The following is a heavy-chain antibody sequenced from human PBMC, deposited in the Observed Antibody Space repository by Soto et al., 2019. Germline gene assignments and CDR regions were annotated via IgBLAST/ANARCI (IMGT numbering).Heavy chain of an antibody. V-gene: IGHV3-48*02. CDR1: GFSFISYS. CDR3: VRVFASNTFDL. Sequence: EVQLVESGGNLVQAGGSLRLSCAASGFSFISYSMSWVRQAPGKGLEWVSYISNSGSVIHDADSVKGRFNISRDNAKNSLSLQMNSLRDEDTALYYCVRVFASNTFDLWGQGTVVTVSS. CDR2: ISNSGSVI. J-gene: IGHJ3*01. D-gene: IGHD3-3*01.